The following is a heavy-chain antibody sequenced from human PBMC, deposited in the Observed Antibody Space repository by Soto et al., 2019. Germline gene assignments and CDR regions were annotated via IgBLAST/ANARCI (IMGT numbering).Heavy chain of an antibody. J-gene: IGHJ4*02. V-gene: IGHV4-59*01. D-gene: IGHD6-6*01. Sequence: PSETLSLTCAVSGGSISSYYWSWIRQPPGKGLEWIAYIYYRGSPTYNPSLKSRVTISADTSKNQFSLKLSSVTAADTAVYYCARTTYTSSNYFDYWGQGTLVTVSS. CDR1: GGSISSYY. CDR2: IYYRGSP. CDR3: ARTTYTSSNYFDY.